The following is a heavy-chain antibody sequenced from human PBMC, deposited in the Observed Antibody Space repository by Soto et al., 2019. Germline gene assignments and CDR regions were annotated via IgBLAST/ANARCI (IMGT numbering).Heavy chain of an antibody. J-gene: IGHJ2*01. Sequence: EVQLVESGGGLVQPGGSLRLSCAASGFTFSSYDMHWVRQATGKGLEWVSAIGTAGDTYYPGSVKGRFTISRENAKNSLYLQMNSLRAGDTAVYYCARGNLVDTALVSYWYCDLWGRGTLVTVSS. D-gene: IGHD5-18*01. V-gene: IGHV3-13*01. CDR1: GFTFSSYD. CDR2: IGTAGDT. CDR3: ARGNLVDTALVSYWYCDL.